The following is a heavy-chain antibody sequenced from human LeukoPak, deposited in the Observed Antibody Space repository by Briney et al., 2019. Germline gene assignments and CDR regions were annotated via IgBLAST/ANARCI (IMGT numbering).Heavy chain of an antibody. Sequence: GGYLRLSCAASGFTFSSYAMSWVRQAPGKGLEWVSAISGSGGSTYYADSVKGRFTISRDNSKNTLYLQMNSLRAEDTAVYYCAKLPYGSGTGVGFDYWGQGTLVTVSS. J-gene: IGHJ4*02. D-gene: IGHD3-10*01. CDR3: AKLPYGSGTGVGFDY. CDR1: GFTFSSYA. CDR2: ISGSGGST. V-gene: IGHV3-23*01.